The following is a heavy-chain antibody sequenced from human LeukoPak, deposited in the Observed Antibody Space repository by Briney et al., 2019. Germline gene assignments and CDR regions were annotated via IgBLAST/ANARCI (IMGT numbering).Heavy chain of an antibody. CDR2: ISYDGSNK. CDR1: GFTFSSYA. V-gene: IGHV3-30*04. Sequence: PGRSLRLSRAASGFTFSSYAMHWVRQAPGKGLEWVAVISYDGSNKYYADSVKGRFTISRDNSKNTLYLQMNSLRAEDTAVYYCARNGDVAAMFWYFDYWGQGTLVTVSS. D-gene: IGHD2-15*01. CDR3: ARNGDVAAMFWYFDY. J-gene: IGHJ4*02.